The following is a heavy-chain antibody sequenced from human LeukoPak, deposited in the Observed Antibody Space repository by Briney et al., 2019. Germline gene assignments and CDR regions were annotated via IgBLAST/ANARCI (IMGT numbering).Heavy chain of an antibody. J-gene: IGHJ4*02. CDR1: GSPFTSYW. Sequence: GGSLEISCQGSGSPFTSYWIGWARQLPGKGLEWMGIIYPGDSDTRYSPSFQGQVTISADKSISTAYLQWSSLKASDTAMYYCARRTTMEANNPYFDYWGQGTLVTVSS. CDR2: IYPGDSDT. V-gene: IGHV5-51*01. D-gene: IGHD2/OR15-2a*01. CDR3: ARRTTMEANNPYFDY.